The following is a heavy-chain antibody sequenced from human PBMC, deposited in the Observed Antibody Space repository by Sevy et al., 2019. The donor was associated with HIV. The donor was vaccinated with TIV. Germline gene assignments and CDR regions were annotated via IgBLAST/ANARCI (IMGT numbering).Heavy chain of an antibody. Sequence: GGSLRLSCTASGFTFGDYAMSWVRQAPGKGLEWVAFLKSRGYGGTIDHAASVKGRFTISRDDSKSIAYLQMNDLRTEDTAVYYCTRWKGVQSIFDYWGQGALVTASS. CDR1: GFTFGDYA. D-gene: IGHD1-1*01. CDR2: LKSRGYGGTI. CDR3: TRWKGVQSIFDY. J-gene: IGHJ4*02. V-gene: IGHV3-49*04.